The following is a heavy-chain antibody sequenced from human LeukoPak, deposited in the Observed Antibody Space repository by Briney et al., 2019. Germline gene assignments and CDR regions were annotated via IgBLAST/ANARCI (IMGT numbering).Heavy chain of an antibody. CDR3: AGGNNWFDP. D-gene: IGHD3-16*01. CDR2: IYYSGST. V-gene: IGHV4-4*02. CDR1: GGSISSSNW. J-gene: IGHJ5*02. Sequence: SGTLSLTCAVSGGSISSSNWWSWVRQPPGKGLEWIGYIYYSGSTNYNPSLKSRVTISVDTSKNQFSLKLNSVTAADTAVYYCAGGNNWFDPWGQGTLVTVSS.